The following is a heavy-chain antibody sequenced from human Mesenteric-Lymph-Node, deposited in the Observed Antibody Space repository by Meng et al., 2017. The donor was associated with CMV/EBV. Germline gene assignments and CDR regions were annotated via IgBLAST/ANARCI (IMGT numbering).Heavy chain of an antibody. J-gene: IGHJ4*02. V-gene: IGHV3-74*01. CDR2: INSDGSST. Sequence: GESLKISCAASGFTFSNYWMHWVRQAPGKGLVWVSRINSDGSSTSYADSVKGRFTISRDNAKNTLYLQMNSLRAEDTAVYYCARSRGGYYGDYWGQGTLVTVSS. D-gene: IGHD3-3*01. CDR1: GFTFSNYW. CDR3: ARSRGGYYGDY.